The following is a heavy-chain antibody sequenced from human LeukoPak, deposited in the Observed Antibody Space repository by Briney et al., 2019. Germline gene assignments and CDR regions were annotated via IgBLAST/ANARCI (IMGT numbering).Heavy chain of an antibody. Sequence: SETLSLTCTVSGGSISSSSYYWGWIRQPPGKGLEWIGSIYYSGSTYYNPSLKSRVTISVDTSKNQFSLKLSSVTAADTAVYYCARERILCSGGSCYSGYFDYWGQGTLVTVSS. CDR2: IYYSGST. V-gene: IGHV4-39*07. D-gene: IGHD2-15*01. CDR3: ARERILCSGGSCYSGYFDY. J-gene: IGHJ4*02. CDR1: GGSISSSSYY.